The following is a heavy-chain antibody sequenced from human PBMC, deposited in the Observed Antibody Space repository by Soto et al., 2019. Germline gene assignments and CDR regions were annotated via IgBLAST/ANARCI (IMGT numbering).Heavy chain of an antibody. Sequence: PGGSLRLSCAASGFTFSSYAMSWVRRAPGKGLEWVSAISGSGGSTYYADSVKGRFTISRDNSKNTLYLQMNSLRAEDTAVYYCANSPGYLEWLPHDAFDIWGQGTMVTVSS. CDR3: ANSPGYLEWLPHDAFDI. J-gene: IGHJ3*02. V-gene: IGHV3-23*01. CDR1: GFTFSSYA. D-gene: IGHD3-3*01. CDR2: ISGSGGST.